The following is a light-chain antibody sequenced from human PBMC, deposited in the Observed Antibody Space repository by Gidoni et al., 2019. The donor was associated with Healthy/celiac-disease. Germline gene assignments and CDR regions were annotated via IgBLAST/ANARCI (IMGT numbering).Light chain of an antibody. CDR3: QRRSNWPPIT. CDR1: QSVSSY. Sequence: EIVLTQSPATLSLSPGERATLSCRASQSVSSYLALYQQKPGQAPRLLIYDASNRATGIPARFSGSGSGTDFTLTISSLEPEDFAVYYCQRRSNWPPITFGQGTRLEI. J-gene: IGKJ5*01. CDR2: DAS. V-gene: IGKV3-11*01.